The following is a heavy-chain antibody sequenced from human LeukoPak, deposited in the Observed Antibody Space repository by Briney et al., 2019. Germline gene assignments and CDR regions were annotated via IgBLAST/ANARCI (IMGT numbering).Heavy chain of an antibody. CDR1: GFTFSSYA. Sequence: PGGSLRLSCSASGFTFSSYAMHWVRQAPGKGLEYVSAISSNGGSTYYADSVKGRFTISRDNSKNTLYLQMGSLRAEDTAVYYCVKMWELLFWRAFGIWGQGTMVTVSS. J-gene: IGHJ3*02. CDR2: ISSNGGST. D-gene: IGHD1-26*01. CDR3: VKMWELLFWRAFGI. V-gene: IGHV3-64D*06.